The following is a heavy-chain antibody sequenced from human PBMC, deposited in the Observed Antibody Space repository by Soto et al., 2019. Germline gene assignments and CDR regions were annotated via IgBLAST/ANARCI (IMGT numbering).Heavy chain of an antibody. CDR3: AGEGINNYNEYYFDS. Sequence: EVQLVESGGGLVKPGGSLRLSCAASGFTFSSYSMNWVRQAPGKGLEWVSSISGSGNYTHYADFLRGRFTISRDNAKTSLYLQMNSLRAEDTAVYYCAGEGINNYNEYYFDSWGQGTVVTVSS. CDR2: ISGSGNYT. V-gene: IGHV3-21*01. D-gene: IGHD4-4*01. J-gene: IGHJ4*02. CDR1: GFTFSSYS.